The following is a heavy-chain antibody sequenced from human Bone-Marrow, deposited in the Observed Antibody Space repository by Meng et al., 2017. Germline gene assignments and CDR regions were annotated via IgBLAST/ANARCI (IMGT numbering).Heavy chain of an antibody. J-gene: IGHJ5*02. CDR1: GGTFSSYA. Sequence: VELVRSGGEVKKPGAAVKVACKDSGGTFSSYAISWVRQAPGQGLEWMGGIIHIFGTANYAQKFQGRVTITADESTSTAYMELSSLRSEDTAVYYCARDNLKDWFDPWGQGTLVTVSS. CDR2: IIHIFGTA. V-gene: IGHV1-69*01. CDR3: ARDNLKDWFDP.